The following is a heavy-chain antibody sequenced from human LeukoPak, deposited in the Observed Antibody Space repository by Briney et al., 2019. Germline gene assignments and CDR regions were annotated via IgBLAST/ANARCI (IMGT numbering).Heavy chain of an antibody. CDR2: ISAYNDNT. D-gene: IGHD3-10*01. J-gene: IGHJ6*02. CDR1: GYTFTSYG. V-gene: IGHV1-18*01. CDR3: ARSATNRDISASGSDYYYYGMDV. Sequence: ASVKVSFKASGYTFTSYGITWVRQAPGQGLEWMGWISAYNDNTNYAQKLQGRVTMTTDTSTGTAYMELRSLRSDDTAVYYCARSATNRDISASGSDYYYYGMDVWGQGTTVTVSS.